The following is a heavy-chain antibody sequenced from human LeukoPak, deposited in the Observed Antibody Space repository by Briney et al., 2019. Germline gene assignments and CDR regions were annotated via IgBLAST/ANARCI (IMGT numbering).Heavy chain of an antibody. Sequence: SETLSLTCTVSGGSISSSSYYWGWIRQPPGKGLEWIGNIYYSGSTYYNPSLKSRVTISVDTSKNQFSLKLSSVTAADTAVYYCARQGYCSGGSCYGDFDYWGQGTLVTVSS. CDR2: IYYSGST. D-gene: IGHD2-15*01. V-gene: IGHV4-39*01. J-gene: IGHJ4*02. CDR1: GGSISSSSYY. CDR3: ARQGYCSGGSCYGDFDY.